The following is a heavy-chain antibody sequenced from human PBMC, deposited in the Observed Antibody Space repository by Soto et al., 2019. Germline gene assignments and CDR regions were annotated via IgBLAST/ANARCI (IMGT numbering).Heavy chain of an antibody. D-gene: IGHD6-19*01. CDR2: IYYSGSI. J-gene: IGHJ6*02. Sequence: SETLSLTCTVSGGSISSYYWSWIRQPPGKGLEWIGYIYYSGSINYNPSLKSRVTISVDTSKNQFSLKLSSVTAADTAVYYCARGIEGWYQGRYYYGMDVWGQGTTVTVSS. CDR1: GGSISSYY. CDR3: ARGIEGWYQGRYYYGMDV. V-gene: IGHV4-59*01.